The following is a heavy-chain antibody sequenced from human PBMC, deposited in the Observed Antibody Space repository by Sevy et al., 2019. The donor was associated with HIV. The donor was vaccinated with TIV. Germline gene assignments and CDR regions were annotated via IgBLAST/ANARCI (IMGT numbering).Heavy chain of an antibody. D-gene: IGHD3-10*01. Sequence: GGSLRLSCAASGFTFYSYAMTWVRQAPGKGLEWVSAIGSGGASIYYADSVKGRFTISRDNSKNTLYLQMNSLRAEDSAVYYCARYGSGSTRWFDPWCQGTLVTVSS. J-gene: IGHJ5*02. CDR1: GFTFYSYA. CDR3: ARYGSGSTRWFDP. V-gene: IGHV3-23*01. CDR2: IGSGGASI.